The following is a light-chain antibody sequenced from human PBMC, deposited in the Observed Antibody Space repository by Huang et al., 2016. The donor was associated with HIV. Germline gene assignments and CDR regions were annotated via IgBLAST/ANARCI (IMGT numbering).Light chain of an antibody. V-gene: IGKV1-39*01. CDR1: QSISRY. CDR2: ASS. Sequence: DIQMTQSPSSLSASVGDRVTITCRASQSISRYLNWYQHKPGKAPELLIYASSSLQRGVPSRCSGSGSGTDFSLTTSGLQPEDYATYYCQQGYSTPTFGQGTKVEMK. CDR3: QQGYSTPT. J-gene: IGKJ1*01.